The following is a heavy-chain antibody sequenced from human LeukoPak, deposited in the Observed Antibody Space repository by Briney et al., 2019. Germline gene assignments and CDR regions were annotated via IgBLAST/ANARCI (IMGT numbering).Heavy chain of an antibody. Sequence: PGGSLRLSCAASGLTVSSNYMSWVRQAPGKGLEWVSVIYSGGITYYADSVKGRFTISRDNSKDTLYLQMNSLRAEDTAVYYCARVGIAARGDYFDYWGQGILVTVSS. CDR2: IYSGGIT. CDR3: ARVGIAARGDYFDY. D-gene: IGHD6-6*01. CDR1: GLTVSSNY. V-gene: IGHV3-66*01. J-gene: IGHJ4*02.